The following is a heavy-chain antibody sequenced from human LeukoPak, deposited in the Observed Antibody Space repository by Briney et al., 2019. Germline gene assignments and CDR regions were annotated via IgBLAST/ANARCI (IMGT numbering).Heavy chain of an antibody. D-gene: IGHD3-22*01. CDR3: ARDPDWREYYDGTGFYFDF. V-gene: IGHV4-39*07. Sequence: SETLSLTCTVTGGSISRSTYYWAWIRQPPGRGLEWIASIYDRGNTYYNPSLKSRVTISLDTSKNQFSLKLSSVTAADTAVYFCARDPDWREYYDGTGFYFDFWGQGTLVTV. CDR1: GGSISRSTYY. J-gene: IGHJ4*02. CDR2: IYDRGNT.